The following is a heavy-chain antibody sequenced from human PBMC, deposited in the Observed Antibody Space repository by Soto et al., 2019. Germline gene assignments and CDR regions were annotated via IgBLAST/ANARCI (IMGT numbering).Heavy chain of an antibody. D-gene: IGHD6-19*01. CDR2: TYYRSKWYN. V-gene: IGHV6-1*01. J-gene: IGHJ6*02. CDR3: ARVPYSSGWTAGYYYYGMDV. Sequence: SPTRSLTGGISGGSVSSNSAAWNWIRQSPSRGLEWLGRTYYRSKWYNDYAVSVKSRITINPDTSKNQFSLQLNSVTPEDTAVYYCARVPYSSGWTAGYYYYGMDVWGQGTTVTVSS. CDR1: GGSVSSNSAA.